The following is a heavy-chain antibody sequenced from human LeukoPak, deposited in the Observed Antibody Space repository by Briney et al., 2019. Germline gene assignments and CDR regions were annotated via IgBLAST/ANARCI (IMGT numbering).Heavy chain of an antibody. V-gene: IGHV3-30*18. CDR1: GFTFSTHG. J-gene: IGHJ5*02. D-gene: IGHD3-10*01. CDR2: ISYDANYE. Sequence: SGGSLRLSCAASGFTFSTHGMHWVRQAPGKGLEWVALISYDANYEYYADSVKGRFTISRDNSRNTVYLEMNSLRPEYTAVYYCAKDASGSYHSWGQGTLVTVSS. CDR3: AKDASGSYHS.